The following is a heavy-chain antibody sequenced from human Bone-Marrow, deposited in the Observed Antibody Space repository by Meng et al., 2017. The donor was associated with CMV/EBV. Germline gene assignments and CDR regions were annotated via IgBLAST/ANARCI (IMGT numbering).Heavy chain of an antibody. D-gene: IGHD3-22*01. J-gene: IGHJ3*02. Sequence: SETLSLTCTVSGGSISSYYWSWIRQPPGKGLEWIGYIYYSGSTYYNPSLKSRVTISVDTSKNQFSLKLSSVTAADTAVYYCARNLLPDYYDSSGYYYSYDAFDIWGQGTMVTVSS. CDR1: GGSISSYY. V-gene: IGHV4-59*08. CDR3: ARNLLPDYYDSSGYYYSYDAFDI. CDR2: IYYSGST.